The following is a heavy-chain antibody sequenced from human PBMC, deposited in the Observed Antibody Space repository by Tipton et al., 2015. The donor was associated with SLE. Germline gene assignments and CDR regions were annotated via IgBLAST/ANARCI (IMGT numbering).Heavy chain of an antibody. CDR1: GDSIGSGGHD. CDR2: IYASGST. V-gene: IGHV4-61*02. CDR3: ARGGVGGYDYFDY. Sequence: TLSLTCTVSGDSIGSGGHDWSWIRQPAGKGLEWIGRIYASGSTNYNLSLKSRATISVDTSKNQFSLRLTSVTASDTAVYFCARGGVGGYDYFDYWGQGTLVTVSS. D-gene: IGHD5-12*01. J-gene: IGHJ4*02.